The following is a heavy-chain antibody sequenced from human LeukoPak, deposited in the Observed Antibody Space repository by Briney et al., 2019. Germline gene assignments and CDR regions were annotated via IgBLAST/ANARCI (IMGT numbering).Heavy chain of an antibody. D-gene: IGHD3-22*01. CDR2: ISGSGDST. J-gene: IGHJ4*02. CDR3: AKRFYSDSSGYLGSIDY. Sequence: GGSLRLSCAASGFTFSSYAMSWVRQAPGKGLEWVSAISGSGDSTYYADSVKGRFTISRDNSKNTLYLQMDSLRADDTAVYYCAKRFYSDSSGYLGSIDYWGQGTLVTVSS. V-gene: IGHV3-23*01. CDR1: GFTFSSYA.